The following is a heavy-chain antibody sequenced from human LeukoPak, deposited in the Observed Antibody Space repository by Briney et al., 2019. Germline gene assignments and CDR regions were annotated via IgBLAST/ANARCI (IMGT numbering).Heavy chain of an antibody. CDR3: ARDRVSGWFGETLTADGLDV. Sequence: SETLSLTCTVSGGSISSYYWSWIRQPAGKGLEWIGRIYTSGSTNHNPSLESRVTMSLDTSKNQISLELSSVTAADTAVYYCARDRVSGWFGETLTADGLDVWGQGTTVTVSS. CDR2: IYTSGST. D-gene: IGHD3-10*01. CDR1: GGSISSYY. V-gene: IGHV4-4*07. J-gene: IGHJ6*01.